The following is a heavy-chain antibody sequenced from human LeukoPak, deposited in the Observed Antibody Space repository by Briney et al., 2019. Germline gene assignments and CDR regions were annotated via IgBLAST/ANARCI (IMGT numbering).Heavy chain of an antibody. V-gene: IGHV3-23*01. D-gene: IGHD2-15*01. CDR3: AKDRRYCSGGSCTYCYYYGMDV. J-gene: IGHJ6*02. CDR2: ISGSGGST. CDR1: GFTFSSYA. Sequence: GGSLRLSCAASGFTFSSYAMSWVRQAPGKGLEWVSAISGSGGSTYYADSVKGRFTISRDNSKNTLYLQMNSLRAEDTAAYYCAKDRRYCSGGSCTYCYYYGMDVWGQGTTVTVSS.